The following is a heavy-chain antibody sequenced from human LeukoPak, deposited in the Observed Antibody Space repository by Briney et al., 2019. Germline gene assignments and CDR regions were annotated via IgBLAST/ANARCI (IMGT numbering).Heavy chain of an antibody. CDR1: GGSISSYY. Sequence: SETLSLTCTVSGGSISSYYWSWIRQPAGKGLEWIGRIYTSGSTNYNPSLKSRVTMSVDTSKNQFSLKLSSVTAAGTAVYYCARHPGYCSGGSCSYFDYWGQGTLVTVSS. V-gene: IGHV4-4*07. J-gene: IGHJ4*02. CDR2: IYTSGST. CDR3: ARHPGYCSGGSCSYFDY. D-gene: IGHD2-15*01.